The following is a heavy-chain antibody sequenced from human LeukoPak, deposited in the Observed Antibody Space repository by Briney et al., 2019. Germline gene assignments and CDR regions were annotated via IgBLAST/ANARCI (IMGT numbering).Heavy chain of an antibody. V-gene: IGHV5-51*01. J-gene: IGHJ4*02. CDR1: GYSFTNYW. CDR3: ARPRRAERDEDF. CDR2: INPGDTNI. D-gene: IGHD1-1*01. Sequence: GASLKISCKGSGYSFTNYWIGWVRQMPGKGLEWMVMINPGDTNIAYSPSFQGQVTISADRSINTAYLQWSSLKASDTAMYYCARPRRAERDEDFWGQGTLVTVSS.